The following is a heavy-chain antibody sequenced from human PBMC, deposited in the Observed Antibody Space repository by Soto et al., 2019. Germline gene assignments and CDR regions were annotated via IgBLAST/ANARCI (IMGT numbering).Heavy chain of an antibody. Sequence: QVLLVQSGAEVKKSGSSVKVSCKASGGTFSSYAINWVRQAPGQGLEWMGGIIPMFGKANYAENFQGRVTISADESTITAYMELSSLTSDDAAVYYCARGYRDGYFYAMDVWGQETTVTVSS. CDR3: ARGYRDGYFYAMDV. CDR2: IIPMFGKA. D-gene: IGHD2-2*02. J-gene: IGHJ6*02. CDR1: GGTFSSYA. V-gene: IGHV1-69*01.